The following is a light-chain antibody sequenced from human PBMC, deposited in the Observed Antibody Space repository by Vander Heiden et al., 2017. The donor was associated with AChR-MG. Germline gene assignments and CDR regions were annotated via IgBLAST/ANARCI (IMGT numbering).Light chain of an antibody. CDR3: QQRSNWPLYT. Sequence: EIVLTQSPATLSLSPGERATLSCRASQSVSRYLAWYHQKPGQPPRLLIYDASNRATGIPARFRGSGSGTDFTLTISSLEPEDFAVYYCQQRSNWPLYTFGQGTKLEIK. V-gene: IGKV3-11*01. CDR1: QSVSRY. J-gene: IGKJ2*01. CDR2: DAS.